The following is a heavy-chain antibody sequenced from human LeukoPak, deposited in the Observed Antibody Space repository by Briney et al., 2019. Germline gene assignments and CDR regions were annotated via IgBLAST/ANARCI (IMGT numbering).Heavy chain of an antibody. Sequence: GGSLRLSCAASGFTFSSHGMNWVRQAPGKGLEWVSGIESGGDTTYYTDSEKGRFTISRDNSKNTLYLQMNSLKDEDTAVYYCAVLFVSEGGYWGQGTVVTVSS. J-gene: IGHJ4*02. V-gene: IGHV3-23*01. CDR1: GFTFSSHG. CDR3: AVLFVSEGGY. D-gene: IGHD5/OR15-5a*01. CDR2: IESGGDTT.